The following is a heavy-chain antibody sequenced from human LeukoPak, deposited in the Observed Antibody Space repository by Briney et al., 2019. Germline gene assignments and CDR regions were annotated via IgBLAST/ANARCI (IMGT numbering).Heavy chain of an antibody. D-gene: IGHD6-19*01. CDR1: GYTFTGYY. Sequence: GASVKVSCKASGYTFTGYYMHWVRQAPGQGLEWMGWINPNSGGTNYAQKFQGRVTVTRDTSISTVYMEMSRLRSDDTAVYYCARDRVAGLNDFDYWGQGTLVTVSS. CDR2: INPNSGGT. CDR3: ARDRVAGLNDFDY. J-gene: IGHJ4*02. V-gene: IGHV1-2*02.